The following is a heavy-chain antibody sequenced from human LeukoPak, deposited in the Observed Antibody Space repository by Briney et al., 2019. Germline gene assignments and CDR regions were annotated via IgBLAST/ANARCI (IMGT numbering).Heavy chain of an antibody. Sequence: PSQTLSLTCTVSGGSISSGDYYWSWFRQPPGKGLEWIGYIYYRGTTYYNPSLKSRVTISVDTSRNQFSLKLSSATDADTAVYYCARKRHDDPYFFDYWGQGTLVTVSS. V-gene: IGHV4-30-4*01. CDR2: IYYRGTT. J-gene: IGHJ4*02. D-gene: IGHD3-16*01. CDR1: GGSISSGDYY. CDR3: ARKRHDDPYFFDY.